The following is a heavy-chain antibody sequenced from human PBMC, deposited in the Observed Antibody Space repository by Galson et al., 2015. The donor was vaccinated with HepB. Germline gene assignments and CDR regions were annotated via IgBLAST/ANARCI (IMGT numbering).Heavy chain of an antibody. CDR1: GFTVSSNY. J-gene: IGHJ6*02. V-gene: IGHV3-66*02. D-gene: IGHD4-23*01. Sequence: SLRLSCAASGFTVSSNYMSWVRQAPGKGLEWVSVICSGGSTYYADSVKGRFTISRDNSKNTLYLQMNSLRAEDTAVYYCARDTPISPTVVTPTHYYYYGMDVWGQGTTVTVSS. CDR2: ICSGGST. CDR3: ARDTPISPTVVTPTHYYYYGMDV.